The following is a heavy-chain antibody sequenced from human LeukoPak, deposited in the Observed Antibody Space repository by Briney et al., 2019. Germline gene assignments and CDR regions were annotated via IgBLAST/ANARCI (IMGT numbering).Heavy chain of an antibody. CDR1: GFTFSSYS. Sequence: GGSLRLSCAASGFTFSSYSMNWVRQAPGKGLEWVSSISSSSSYIYYADSVKGRFTISRGNAKNSLYLQMNSLRAEDTAVYYCARESDGYCSGGSCSFDYWGQGTLVTVSS. D-gene: IGHD2-15*01. CDR3: ARESDGYCSGGSCSFDY. CDR2: ISSSSSYI. J-gene: IGHJ4*02. V-gene: IGHV3-21*01.